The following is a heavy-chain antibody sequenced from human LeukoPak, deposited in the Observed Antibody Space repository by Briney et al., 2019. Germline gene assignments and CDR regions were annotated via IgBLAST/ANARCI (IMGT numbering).Heavy chain of an antibody. V-gene: IGHV3-23*01. CDR1: GFTFSTYG. CDR3: ARRAPSHDFDD. Sequence: GSLRLSCAASGFTFSTYGMSWVRQAPGKGLEWVSAISGSGGSTYYADSVKGRFTISRDNAKNSLYLQMNSLRVEDTALYYCARRAPSHDFDDWGQGTLVTVSS. J-gene: IGHJ4*02. CDR2: ISGSGGST.